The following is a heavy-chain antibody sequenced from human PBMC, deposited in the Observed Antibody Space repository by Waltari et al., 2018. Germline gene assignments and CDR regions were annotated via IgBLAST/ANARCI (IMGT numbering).Heavy chain of an antibody. Sequence: VYLVESGGGLAQPGGSLRLSGAACGFSFGEFVMNWVRQAPGKGLESVAVIWHDGTNKYYADSVKGRFTVSRDNSKNTMYLQMNSLRVEDTAVYYCAPPRQWTFDSWGQGALVTVSS. CDR3: APPRQWTFDS. D-gene: IGHD6-19*01. CDR1: GFSFGEFV. J-gene: IGHJ4*02. CDR2: IWHDGTNK. V-gene: IGHV3-33*08.